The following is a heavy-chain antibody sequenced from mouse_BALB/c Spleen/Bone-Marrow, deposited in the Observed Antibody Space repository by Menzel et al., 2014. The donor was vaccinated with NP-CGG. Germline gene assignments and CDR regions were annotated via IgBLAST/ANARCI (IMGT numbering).Heavy chain of an antibody. Sequence: EVKLVESGAELVKPGASVKLSCTASGFNIKDTYMHWVKQRPEQGLEWIGRIDPANGNTKYDPKFQGKATIRADPSSNTAYLQRSSLTSEDTAVYYCARYRLGTRFDYWGQGTPLTVAS. CDR2: IDPANGNT. D-gene: IGHD2-14*01. CDR3: ARYRLGTRFDY. V-gene: IGHV14-3*02. CDR1: GFNIKDTY. J-gene: IGHJ2*01.